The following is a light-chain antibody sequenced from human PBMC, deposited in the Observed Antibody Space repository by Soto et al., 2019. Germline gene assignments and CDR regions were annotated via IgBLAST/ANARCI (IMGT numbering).Light chain of an antibody. Sequence: DIHMTQSPSTLSASVIDIVTITFLAAQSIDTWLAWYQQKPGKAPKVLIYKASSLQNGVPSRFSGSGSGTEFTLTISSLQSEDFAVYYCQQYNDWPPYSFGQGTKVDIK. CDR1: QSIDTW. CDR3: QQYNDWPPYS. J-gene: IGKJ2*03. V-gene: IGKV1-5*03. CDR2: KAS.